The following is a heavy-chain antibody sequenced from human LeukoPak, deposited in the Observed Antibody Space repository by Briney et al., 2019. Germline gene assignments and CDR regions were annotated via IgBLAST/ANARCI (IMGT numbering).Heavy chain of an antibody. CDR2: INSDGGTT. D-gene: IGHD6-25*01. CDR1: GFTFSSYW. V-gene: IGHV3-74*01. CDR3: ARRSAAKDAFDI. Sequence: PGGSLRLSCAASGFTFSSYWMHWVRQAPGKGLVWVSRINSDGGTTSYTDSVKGRFTISRDNAKNTLYLQMNSLRAEDTAVYYCARRSAAKDAFDIWGRGTKVTVSS. J-gene: IGHJ3*02.